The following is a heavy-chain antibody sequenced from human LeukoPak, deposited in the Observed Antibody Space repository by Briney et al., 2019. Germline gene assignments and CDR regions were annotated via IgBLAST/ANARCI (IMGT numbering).Heavy chain of an antibody. J-gene: IGHJ5*02. D-gene: IGHD1-26*01. Sequence: PGGSLRLSCAASGFTFSSHAMTWVRQAPGKGLEWVSGIVGSDGSTYYADSVKGRFTSSRDNSKNTLYLQMNSLRAEDTAVYYCARDFRYSGSYHHWFDPWGQGTLVTVSS. V-gene: IGHV3-23*01. CDR3: ARDFRYSGSYHHWFDP. CDR1: GFTFSSHA. CDR2: IVGSDGST.